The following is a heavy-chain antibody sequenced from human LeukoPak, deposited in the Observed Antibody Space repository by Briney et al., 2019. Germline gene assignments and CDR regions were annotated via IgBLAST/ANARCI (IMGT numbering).Heavy chain of an antibody. V-gene: IGHV3-33*08. D-gene: IGHD2-8*01. Sequence: EGSLRLSCAASGFTFSSYGMHGVRQAPGKGLEWVAVICYEGSNKYYADSVKGRFTISRDNSKNTLYLQMNSLRAEDTAVYYCARDGEGCTNGVCFDYYYGMDVWGQGTTVTVSS. CDR2: ICYEGSNK. CDR1: GFTFSSYG. J-gene: IGHJ6*02. CDR3: ARDGEGCTNGVCFDYYYGMDV.